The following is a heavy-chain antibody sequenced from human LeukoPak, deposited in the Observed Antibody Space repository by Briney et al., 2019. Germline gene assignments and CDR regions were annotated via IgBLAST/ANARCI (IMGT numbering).Heavy chain of an antibody. J-gene: IGHJ1*01. CDR2: ISAYNGNT. CDR3: AQYYYDSSGYYPGYFQH. CDR1: GYTFTSYG. V-gene: IGHV1-18*01. Sequence: ASVKVSCKTSGYTFTSYGISWVRQAPGQGLEWMGWISAYNGNTNYAQKLQGRVTMTTDTSTSTAYMELRSLRSEDTAVYYCAQYYYDSSGYYPGYFQHWGQGTLVTVSS. D-gene: IGHD3-22*01.